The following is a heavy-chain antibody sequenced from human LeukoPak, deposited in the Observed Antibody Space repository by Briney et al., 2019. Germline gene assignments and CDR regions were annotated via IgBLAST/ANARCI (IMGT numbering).Heavy chain of an antibody. V-gene: IGHV4-59*01. CDR2: IYYSGST. CDR1: GGSISSYY. Sequence: SEALSLTCTVSGGSISSYYWSWIRQPPGKGLEWIGYIYYSGSTNYNPSLRSRVTISVDTSKNQFSLKLSSVTAADTAVYYCARVIPGQWLVPSVFDYWGQGTLVTVSS. CDR3: ARVIPGQWLVPSVFDY. D-gene: IGHD6-19*01. J-gene: IGHJ4*02.